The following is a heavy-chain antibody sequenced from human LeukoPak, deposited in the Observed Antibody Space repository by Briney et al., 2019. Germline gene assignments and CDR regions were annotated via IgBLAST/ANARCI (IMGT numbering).Heavy chain of an antibody. V-gene: IGHV1-18*01. CDR3: ARDVYAKVTPVTTVGY. Sequence: ASVKVSCKASGYTFIDYGFSWVRQAPGQGLEWLGWISVYNGNTRYAQKLQDRVTMTTDTSTNTAYMELRSLRSDDTAVYYCARDVYAKVTPVTTVGYWGQGTLVTVSS. D-gene: IGHD4-17*01. CDR2: ISVYNGNT. J-gene: IGHJ4*02. CDR1: GYTFIDYG.